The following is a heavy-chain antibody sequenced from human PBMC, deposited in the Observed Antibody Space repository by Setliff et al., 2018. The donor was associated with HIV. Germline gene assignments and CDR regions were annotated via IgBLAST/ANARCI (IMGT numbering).Heavy chain of an antibody. V-gene: IGHV1-2*02. Sequence: GASVKVSCKASGYTLAGYFMHWVRQAPGQGLEWMGWINPNSGGTNYAQKFQGRVTMSRDTSISTAYMELSRLRSEDTAIYYCARRGYSDFWGQGTLVTVSS. CDR3: ARRGYSDF. D-gene: IGHD6-13*01. CDR1: GYTLAGYF. CDR2: INPNSGGT. J-gene: IGHJ4*02.